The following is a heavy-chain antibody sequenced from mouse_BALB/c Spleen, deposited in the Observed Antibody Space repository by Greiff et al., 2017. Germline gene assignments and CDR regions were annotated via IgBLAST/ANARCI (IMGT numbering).Heavy chain of an antibody. J-gene: IGHJ4*01. CDR1: GYTFSSYW. V-gene: IGHV1-9*01. CDR2: ILPGSGST. Sequence: VKLMESGAELMKPGASVKISCKATGYTFSSYWIEWVKQRPGHGLEWIGEILPGSGSTNYNEKFKGKATFTADTSSNTAYMQLSSLTSEDSAVYYCARGDYDYDDYAMDYWGQGTSVTVSS. CDR3: ARGDYDYDDYAMDY. D-gene: IGHD2-4*01.